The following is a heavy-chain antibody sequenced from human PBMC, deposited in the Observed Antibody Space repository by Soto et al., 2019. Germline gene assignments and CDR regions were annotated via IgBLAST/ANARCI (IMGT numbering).Heavy chain of an antibody. CDR1: VFTFSSYE. J-gene: IGHJ6*02. V-gene: IGHV3-48*03. D-gene: IGHD1-26*01. Sequence: GGALRLSCAAPVFTFSSYEMNWVRQAPGKGLEWVSYISSIGSTIYYADSVKGRFTISRDNAKNSLYLQMNSLRAEDTAVYYCARDLIVPLYYYYYGMDVWGQGTTVSVSS. CDR3: ARDLIVPLYYYYYGMDV. CDR2: ISSIGSTI.